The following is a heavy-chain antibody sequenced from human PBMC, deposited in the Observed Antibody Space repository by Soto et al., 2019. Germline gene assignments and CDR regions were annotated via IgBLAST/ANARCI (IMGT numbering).Heavy chain of an antibody. CDR3: ARDVAWIEMATIYYYYGMDV. Sequence: ASVKVSCKASGYTFTGYYMHWVRQAPGQGLEWMGWINPNSGGTNYAQKFQGRVTMTRDTSISTAYMGLSRLRSDDTAVYYCARDVAWIEMATIYYYYGMDVWGQGTTVTVSS. D-gene: IGHD5-12*01. V-gene: IGHV1-2*02. CDR2: INPNSGGT. J-gene: IGHJ6*02. CDR1: GYTFTGYY.